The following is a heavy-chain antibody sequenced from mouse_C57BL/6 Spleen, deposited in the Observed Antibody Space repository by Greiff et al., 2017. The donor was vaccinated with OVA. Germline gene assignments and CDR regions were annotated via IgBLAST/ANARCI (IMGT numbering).Heavy chain of an antibody. V-gene: IGHV1-9*01. CDR3: ARSLYGNYHWYFDV. CDR1: GYTFTGYW. CDR2: ILPGSGST. D-gene: IGHD2-1*01. J-gene: IGHJ1*03. Sequence: QVQLKQSGAELMKPGASVQLSCKATGYTFTGYWLEWVKQRPGHGLEWIGEILPGSGSTNYNEKFKGKATFTADTSSNTAYMHLSSLTTEDSAIYYCARSLYGNYHWYFDVWGTGTTVTVSS.